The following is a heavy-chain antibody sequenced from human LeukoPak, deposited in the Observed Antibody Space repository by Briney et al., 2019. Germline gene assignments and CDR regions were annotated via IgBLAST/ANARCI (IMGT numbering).Heavy chain of an antibody. V-gene: IGHV3-30*02. Sequence: GGSLRLSCAASGFTFSSYGMHWVRQAPGKGLEWVAFIRYDGSNKYYADSVKGRFTISRDNSKNTLYLQMNSLRAEDTAVYYCAREMILPGYSSGWYDYWGQGTLVTVSS. CDR2: IRYDGSNK. D-gene: IGHD6-19*01. CDR3: AREMILPGYSSGWYDY. CDR1: GFTFSSYG. J-gene: IGHJ4*02.